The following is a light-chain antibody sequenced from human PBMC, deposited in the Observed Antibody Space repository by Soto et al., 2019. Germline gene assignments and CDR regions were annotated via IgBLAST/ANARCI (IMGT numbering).Light chain of an antibody. V-gene: IGKV1-39*01. CDR3: QQCYSSPRT. J-gene: IGKJ1*01. Sequence: DIPMTQSPSTLSAGVGDRVTITCRASQRISTYLNWYQQKPGKAPTLLIYAASSLQSGVPSRFSGGGSGTDFTLTINTLQPEDVATYICQQCYSSPRTFGQGTKVEIK. CDR2: AAS. CDR1: QRISTY.